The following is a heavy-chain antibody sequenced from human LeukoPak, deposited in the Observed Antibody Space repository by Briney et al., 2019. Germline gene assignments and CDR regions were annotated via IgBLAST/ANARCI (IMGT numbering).Heavy chain of an antibody. D-gene: IGHD3-10*01. CDR1: GFTVSSNY. V-gene: IGHV3-53*01. J-gene: IGHJ4*02. CDR2: IYSGGST. CDR3: VGLNYNSGSYRNY. Sequence: GGSLRLSCAASGFTVSSNYMSWVRQAPGKGLEWVSVIYSGGSTYYADSVKGRFTISRDNSKNTLCLQMNSLRAEDTAVYYCVGLNYNSGSYRNYWGQGTLVTVSS.